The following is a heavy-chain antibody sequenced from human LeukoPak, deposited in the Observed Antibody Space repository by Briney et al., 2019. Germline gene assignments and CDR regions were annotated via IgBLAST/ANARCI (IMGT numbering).Heavy chain of an antibody. J-gene: IGHJ4*02. CDR1: GYTFTSYG. V-gene: IGHV1-18*01. CDR3: ARETSGSYIGTCDS. D-gene: IGHD1-26*01. CDR2: ISAYNGNT. Sequence: ASVKVSCKASGYTFTSYGISWVRQAPGQGLEWMGWISAYNGNTNYAQKLQGRVSMTTDTSTSTAYMELRSLRSDDTAAYYCARETSGSYIGTCDSWGQGTLVTVSS.